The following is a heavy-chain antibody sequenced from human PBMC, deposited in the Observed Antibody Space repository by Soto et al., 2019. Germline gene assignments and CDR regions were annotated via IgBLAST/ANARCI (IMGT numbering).Heavy chain of an antibody. CDR3: AAFLPIGSGHCYSSDY. D-gene: IGHD3-22*01. V-gene: IGHV1-58*01. CDR1: GFTFTSSA. Sequence: SVKVSCKASGFTFTSSAVKWVRQARGQRLEWIGWIVVGSGNTNYAQKFQERVTITRDMSTSTAYMELSSLRSEDTAVYYCAAFLPIGSGHCYSSDYPTQRTPVPVSS. CDR2: IVVGSGNT. J-gene: IGHJ4*02.